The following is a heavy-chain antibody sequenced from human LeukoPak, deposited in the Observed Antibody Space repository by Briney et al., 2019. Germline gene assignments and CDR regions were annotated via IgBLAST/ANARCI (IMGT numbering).Heavy chain of an antibody. J-gene: IGHJ4*02. D-gene: IGHD6-19*01. Sequence: PGGSPRLSCAASGFTFSDYYMSWIRQAPGKGLEWVSYISSSGSTIYYADSVKGRFTISRDNSKNTLYLQMNSLRAEDTAVYYCAKGVRSNWQWLVVGYWGQGTLVTVSS. CDR1: GFTFSDYY. CDR2: ISSSGSTI. V-gene: IGHV3-11*01. CDR3: AKGVRSNWQWLVVGY.